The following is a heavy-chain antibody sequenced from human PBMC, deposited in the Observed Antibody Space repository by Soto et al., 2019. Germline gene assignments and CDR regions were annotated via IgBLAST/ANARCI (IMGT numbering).Heavy chain of an antibody. J-gene: IGHJ5*02. CDR3: TRVSDCSSTSCYNWFDP. CDR1: GFTFGDYA. V-gene: IGHV3-49*03. CDR2: IRSKAYGGTT. D-gene: IGHD2-2*01. Sequence: GGSLRLSCTASGFTFGDYAMSWFRQAPGKGLEWVGFIRSKAYGGTTEYAASVKGRFTISRDDSKSIAYLQMNSLKTEDTAVYYCTRVSDCSSTSCYNWFDPWGRGTLVTVSS.